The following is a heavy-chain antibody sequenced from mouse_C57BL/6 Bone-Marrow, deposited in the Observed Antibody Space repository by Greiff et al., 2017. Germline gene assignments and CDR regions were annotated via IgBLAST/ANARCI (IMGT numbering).Heavy chain of an antibody. V-gene: IGHV1-5*01. J-gene: IGHJ2*01. CDR3: TRSPNWDLYYFDY. CDR1: GYTFTSYW. Sequence: VTLKESGTVLARPGASVKMSCKTSGYTFTSYWMHWVKQRPGQGLEWIGAIYPGNSDTSYNQKFKGKAKLTAVTSASTAYMELSSLTNEDSAVYYCTRSPNWDLYYFDYWGQGTTLTVSS. D-gene: IGHD4-1*01. CDR2: IYPGNSDT.